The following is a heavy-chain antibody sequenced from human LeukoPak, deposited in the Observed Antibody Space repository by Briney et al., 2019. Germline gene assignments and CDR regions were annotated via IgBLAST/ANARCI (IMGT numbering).Heavy chain of an antibody. V-gene: IGHV3-11*01. D-gene: IGHD1-26*01. CDR1: GFTFSDYY. CDR2: ISSSGSTI. Sequence: PGGSLRLSCAASGFTFSDYYMSWIRQAPGKGLEWVSYISSSGSTIYYADSVKGRFTISRDNAKNSLYLQMNSLRAEDTAVYYCARVPIVGATSHAFDIWGQGTMVTVSS. J-gene: IGHJ3*02. CDR3: ARVPIVGATSHAFDI.